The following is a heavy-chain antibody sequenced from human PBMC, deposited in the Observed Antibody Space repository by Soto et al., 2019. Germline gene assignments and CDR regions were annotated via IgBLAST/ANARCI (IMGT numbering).Heavy chain of an antibody. J-gene: IGHJ6*02. D-gene: IGHD3-16*01. CDR2: ISWNSGSI. CDR3: AKDIAPKSYAYELVYYYGMDV. CDR1: GFTFDDYA. V-gene: IGHV3-9*01. Sequence: EVQLVESGGGLVQPGRSLRLSCAASGFTFDDYAMHWVRQAPGKGLEWVSGISWNSGSIGYADSVKGRFTISRDNAKNSLYLQMNSLRAEDTALYYCAKDIAPKSYAYELVYYYGMDVWGQGTTVTVSS.